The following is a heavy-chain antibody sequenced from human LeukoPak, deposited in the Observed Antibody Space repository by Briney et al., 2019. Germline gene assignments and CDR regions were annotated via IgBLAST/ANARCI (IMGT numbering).Heavy chain of an antibody. CDR3: ARDMWGTFDY. Sequence: GGSLRLSCAASGFTFSDFWMHWVRQAPGKGPVWVSRISPDGTNTRYADSVKGRFTISRDNAKNTLYLQISSPRAEDTSVYYCARDMWGTFDYWGQGTLVTVSS. CDR1: GFTFSDFW. J-gene: IGHJ4*02. V-gene: IGHV3-74*01. D-gene: IGHD7-27*01. CDR2: ISPDGTNT.